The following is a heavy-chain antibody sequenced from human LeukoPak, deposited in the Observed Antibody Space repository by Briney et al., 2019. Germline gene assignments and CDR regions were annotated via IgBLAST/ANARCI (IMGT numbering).Heavy chain of an antibody. Sequence: SETLSLTCTVSGDSISSGDYYWSWIRQPAGKGLEWIGRIYTSGSTNYNPSLKSRVTISVDTSKNQLSLKLTSVTAADTAVYYCARGPYKYDGSGAFDIWGQGTKVTVSS. J-gene: IGHJ3*02. D-gene: IGHD3-22*01. V-gene: IGHV4-61*02. CDR1: GDSISSGDYY. CDR3: ARGPYKYDGSGAFDI. CDR2: IYTSGST.